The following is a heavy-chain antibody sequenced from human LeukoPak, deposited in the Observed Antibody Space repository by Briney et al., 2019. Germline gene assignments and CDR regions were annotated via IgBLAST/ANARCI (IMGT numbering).Heavy chain of an antibody. Sequence: SETLSLTCTVSGGSISSGGYYRSWIRQPPGKGLEWIGYIYHSGSTYYNPSLKSRVTISVDRSKNQFSLKLSSVTVADTAVYYCARGETQYCSSTSCYQEGGNNWFDPWGQGTLVTVSS. J-gene: IGHJ5*02. CDR1: GGSISSGGYY. CDR3: ARGETQYCSSTSCYQEGGNNWFDP. D-gene: IGHD2-2*01. CDR2: IYHSGST. V-gene: IGHV4-30-2*01.